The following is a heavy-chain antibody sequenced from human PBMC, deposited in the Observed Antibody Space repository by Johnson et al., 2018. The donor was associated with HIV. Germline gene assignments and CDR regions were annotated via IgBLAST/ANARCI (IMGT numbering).Heavy chain of an antibody. CDR3: ARESDMVSAFDF. CDR2: ISYDGNKK. V-gene: IGHV3-30-3*01. CDR1: GFTFSNYA. Sequence: QVQLVESGGGVVQPGRSLRLSCAASGFTFSNYAMHWVRQAPGKGLEWVAVISYDGNKKYYADSVKGRFTISSNNSKNTLYLQMNSLRAEDTALYYCARESDMVSAFDFWGQGTMVTVSS. J-gene: IGHJ3*01. D-gene: IGHD3-10*01.